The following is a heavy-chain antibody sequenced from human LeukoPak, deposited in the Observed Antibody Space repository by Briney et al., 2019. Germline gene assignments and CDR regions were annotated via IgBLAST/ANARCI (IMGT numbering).Heavy chain of an antibody. CDR3: ARGRYYDSSGYYSDYAFDI. Sequence: PSETLSLTCAVSGGSISSGGYSWGWIRQPPGKGLEWIGYIYHSGSTYYNPSLKSRVTISVDRSKNQFSLKLSSVTAADTAVYYCARGRYYDSSGYYSDYAFDIWGQGTMVTVSS. CDR1: GGSISSGGYS. D-gene: IGHD3-22*01. V-gene: IGHV4-30-2*01. J-gene: IGHJ3*02. CDR2: IYHSGST.